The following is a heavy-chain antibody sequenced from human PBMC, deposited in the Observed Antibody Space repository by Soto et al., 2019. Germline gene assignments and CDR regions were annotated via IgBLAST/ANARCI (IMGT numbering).Heavy chain of an antibody. D-gene: IGHD7-27*01. J-gene: IGHJ6*02. CDR1: GGTFSSYA. CDR2: IIPIFRTA. Sequence: QVQLVQSGAEVRKPGSSVKVSCKASGGTFSSYAISWVRQAPGQGLEWMGGIIPIFRTADYAQKFQGRVTITADESTSTADMELSSLRSEDTAVYYCASHWGQAKRYYYYGMDVWGQGTTVTVSS. V-gene: IGHV1-69*12. CDR3: ASHWGQAKRYYYYGMDV.